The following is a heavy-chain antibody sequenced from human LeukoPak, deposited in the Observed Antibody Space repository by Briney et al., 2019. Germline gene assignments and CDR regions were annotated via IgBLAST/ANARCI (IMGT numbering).Heavy chain of an antibody. CDR1: GFSFTDYP. J-gene: IGHJ4*02. V-gene: IGHV3-21*05. CDR3: ATWYSSGWYLGY. CDR2: IRGGGSDT. D-gene: IGHD6-19*01. Sequence: GGSLRLSCATSGFSFTDYPMNWVRQAPGKGLEWVSYIRGGGSDTYYADSVKGRFTVSRDNAKNSLYLQMNSLRAKDTAVYYCATWYSSGWYLGYWGQGTLVTVSS.